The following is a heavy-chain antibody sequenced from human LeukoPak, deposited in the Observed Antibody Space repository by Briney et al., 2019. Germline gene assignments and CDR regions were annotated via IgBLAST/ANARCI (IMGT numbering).Heavy chain of an antibody. D-gene: IGHD5-12*01. CDR3: AGGYSASLDY. J-gene: IGHJ4*02. V-gene: IGHV3-74*01. CDR1: GFPFSSYW. CDR2: INAYGGST. Sequence: GGSLRLSCAASGFPFSSYWMHWVRQAPGKGLVCVSLINAYGGSTTYAHSVKGRFTISRDNAKNTLYLQMNSLRAEDTAVFSCAGGYSASLDYWGEGALVTVSS.